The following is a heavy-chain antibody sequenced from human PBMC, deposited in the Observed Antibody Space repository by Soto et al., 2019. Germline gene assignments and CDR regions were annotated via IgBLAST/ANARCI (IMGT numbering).Heavy chain of an antibody. D-gene: IGHD1-26*01. J-gene: IGHJ4*02. CDR2: IIPILGTA. CDR1: GGTFSSYA. V-gene: IGHV1-69*12. CDR3: ARDRSLRGTTPALDY. Sequence: QVQLVQSGAEVKKPGSSVKVSCKASGGTFSSYAISWVRQAPGQGLEWMGGIIPILGTANYAQKFQGRVTITADESTSTAYMERSRLRSEDTAVYYCARDRSLRGTTPALDYWGQGPLVTVSS.